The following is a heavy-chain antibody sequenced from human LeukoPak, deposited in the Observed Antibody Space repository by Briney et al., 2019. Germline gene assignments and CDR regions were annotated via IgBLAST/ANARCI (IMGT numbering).Heavy chain of an antibody. V-gene: IGHV3-23*01. Sequence: GGSLRLSCAASGFTFSSYAMRWVRQAPGKGLEWGSAISGSGGRTYYADSVKGRLTISRDNWKNTLYLQLNSLRPEHPALYYCPPSVPGGTTAYWGQRTLVPVSS. CDR2: ISGSGGRT. D-gene: IGHD1-7*01. J-gene: IGHJ1*01. CDR1: GFTFSSYA. CDR3: PPSVPGGTTAY.